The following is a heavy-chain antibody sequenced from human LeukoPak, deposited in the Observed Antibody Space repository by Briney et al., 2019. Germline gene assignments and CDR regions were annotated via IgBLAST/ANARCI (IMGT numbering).Heavy chain of an antibody. J-gene: IGHJ4*02. V-gene: IGHV1-18*01. CDR3: ARDRGQQLVPFDY. Sequence: GASVKVSFKGSGYTVTNCGISWVRQGPGQGLEWVGWISAYNGNTNYAQKLQGRVTMTTDTSTSTAYMELRSLRSDDTAVYYCARDRGQQLVPFDYWGQGTLVTVSS. D-gene: IGHD6-13*01. CDR1: GYTVTNCG. CDR2: ISAYNGNT.